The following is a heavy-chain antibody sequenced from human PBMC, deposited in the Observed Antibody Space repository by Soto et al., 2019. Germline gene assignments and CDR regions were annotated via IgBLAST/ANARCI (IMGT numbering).Heavy chain of an antibody. Sequence: SETLSLTCAVYGGSFIGYYWSWIRQPPGKGLEWIGEINHSGSTNYNPSLKSRVTMSVDTSKNQFSLKLSSVTAADTAVYYCARGGAAYCSLNYYYYYMDVWGKGTTVAVS. V-gene: IGHV4-34*01. CDR1: GGSFIGYY. D-gene: IGHD6-13*01. CDR3: ARGGAAYCSLNYYYYYMDV. J-gene: IGHJ6*03. CDR2: INHSGST.